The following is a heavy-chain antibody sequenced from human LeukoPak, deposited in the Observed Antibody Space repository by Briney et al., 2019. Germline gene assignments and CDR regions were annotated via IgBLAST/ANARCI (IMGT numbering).Heavy chain of an antibody. J-gene: IGHJ4*02. CDR2: ISHSGST. V-gene: IGHV4-34*01. Sequence: SETLSLTCAVYGGSFSGYYWSWIRQPPGKGLEWIGEISHSGSTNYNPSLKSRVTISVDTSKNQFSLKLSSVTAADTAVYYCARGTLAGCSSTSCYGLDYWGQGTLVTVSS. CDR3: ARGTLAGCSSTSCYGLDY. D-gene: IGHD2-2*01. CDR1: GGSFSGYY.